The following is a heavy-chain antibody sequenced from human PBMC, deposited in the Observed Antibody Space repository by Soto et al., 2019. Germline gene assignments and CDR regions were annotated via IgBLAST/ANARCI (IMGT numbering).Heavy chain of an antibody. V-gene: IGHV4-34*01. J-gene: IGHJ4*02. CDR3: ESLYYYDSSGTLDY. D-gene: IGHD3-22*01. Sequence: PSETLSLTCAVYGGSFSCYYWSWIRQPPGKGLEWIWEINHSGSTNYNPSLKSRVTISVDTSKNQFSLKLSSVTAADTAVYYCESLYYYDSSGTLDYWGQGTLVTVSS. CDR1: GGSFSCYY. CDR2: INHSGST.